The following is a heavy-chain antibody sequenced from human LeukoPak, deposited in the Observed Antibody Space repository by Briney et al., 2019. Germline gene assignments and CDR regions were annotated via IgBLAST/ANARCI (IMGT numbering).Heavy chain of an antibody. CDR1: GFTFSSYG. CDR3: ARDSVVAAGAVDY. D-gene: IGHD2-15*01. J-gene: IGHJ4*02. V-gene: IGHV3-33*01. Sequence: GGSLRLSCAASGFTFSSYGMHWVRQAPGKGLEWVAVIWYDGSNKYYADSVKGRFTISRDNSKNTLYLQMNSLRAEDTAVYYCARDSVVAAGAVDYWGQGTLVAVSS. CDR2: IWYDGSNK.